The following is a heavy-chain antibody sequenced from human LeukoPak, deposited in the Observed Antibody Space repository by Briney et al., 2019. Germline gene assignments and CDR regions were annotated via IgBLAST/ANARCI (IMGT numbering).Heavy chain of an antibody. CDR1: GGPISGYY. CDR3: ARGTYYYDSSNREDWFDP. V-gene: IGHV4-59*01. J-gene: IGHJ5*02. CDR2: IYYSGNT. D-gene: IGHD3-22*01. Sequence: SETLSLTCTVSGGPISGYYLSWIRQPPGKGLEWIGYIYYSGNTNYNPSLKSRVTISVDTSKNQFSLKLSSVTAADTAVYFCARGTYYYDSSNREDWFDPWGQGTLVTVSS.